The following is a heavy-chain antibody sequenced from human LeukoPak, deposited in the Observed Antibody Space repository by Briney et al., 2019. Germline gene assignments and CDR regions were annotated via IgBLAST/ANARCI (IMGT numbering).Heavy chain of an antibody. V-gene: IGHV3-7*01. Sequence: GGSLRLSCAASGFTFSGFSMSWVRQSPTKGLEWVANIKQDGSERYYVDSVKGRFTISRDNAKNTLYLQMNSLRAEDTAVYYCARDPTDYCSSTSCYYYYGMDVWGQGTTVTVSS. CDR2: IKQDGSER. D-gene: IGHD2-2*01. CDR1: GFTFSGFS. J-gene: IGHJ6*02. CDR3: ARDPTDYCSSTSCYYYYGMDV.